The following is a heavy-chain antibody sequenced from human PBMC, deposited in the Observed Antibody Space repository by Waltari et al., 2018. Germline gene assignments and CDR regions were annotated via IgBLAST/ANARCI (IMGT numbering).Heavy chain of an antibody. J-gene: IGHJ4*02. V-gene: IGHV3-7*01. D-gene: IGHD2-15*01. CDR2: IKQDGSEK. Sequence: EVQLVESGGGLVQPGGSLRLSCAASGFTFSSYWMSWVRLAPGKGLEWVANIKQDGSEKYYVDSVKGRFTISRDNAKNSLYLQMNSLRAEDTAVYYCARGRCSGGSCYSGYFDYWGQGTLVTVSS. CDR3: ARGRCSGGSCYSGYFDY. CDR1: GFTFSSYW.